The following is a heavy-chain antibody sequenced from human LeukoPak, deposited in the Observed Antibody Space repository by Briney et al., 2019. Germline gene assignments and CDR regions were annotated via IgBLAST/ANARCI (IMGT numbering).Heavy chain of an antibody. J-gene: IGHJ4*02. D-gene: IGHD6-13*01. V-gene: IGHV4-39*07. CDR2: IYYSGST. CDR1: GGSISSSSYY. CDR3: ARVGAAAGRIDY. Sequence: SETLSPTCTVSGGSISSSSYYWGWIRQPPGKGLEWIGSIYYSGSTYYNPSLKSRVTISVDTSKNQFSLKLSSVTAADTAVYYCARVGAAAGRIDYWGQGTLVTVSS.